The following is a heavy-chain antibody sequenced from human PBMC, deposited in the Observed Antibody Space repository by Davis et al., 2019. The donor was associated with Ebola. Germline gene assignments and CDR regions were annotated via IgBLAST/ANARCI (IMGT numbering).Heavy chain of an antibody. CDR1: GGTFRGYY. CDR2: IYYSGST. CDR3: ARHERDDYGDYVVNYYYYGMDV. D-gene: IGHD4-17*01. J-gene: IGHJ6*02. Sequence: MPSETLSLTCAVYGGTFRGYYWSWIRQPPGKGLEWIGYIYYSGSTNYNPSLKSRVTISVDTSKNQFSLKLSSVTAADTAVYYCARHERDDYGDYVVNYYYYGMDVWGQGTTVTISS. V-gene: IGHV4-59*08.